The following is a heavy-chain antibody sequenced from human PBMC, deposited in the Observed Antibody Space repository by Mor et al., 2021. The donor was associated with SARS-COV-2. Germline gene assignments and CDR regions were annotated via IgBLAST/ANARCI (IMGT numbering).Heavy chain of an antibody. J-gene: IGHJ4*02. Sequence: GKNRFTISRDNSKSTLYLQLSSLRPEDTAVYYCVKGGRSLTGPFDSWGQGTLVTVSS. V-gene: IGHV3-64D*08. D-gene: IGHD3-9*01. CDR3: VKGGRSLTGPFDS.